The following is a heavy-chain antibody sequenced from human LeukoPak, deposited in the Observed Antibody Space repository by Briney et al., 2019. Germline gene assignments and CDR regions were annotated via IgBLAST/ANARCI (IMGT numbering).Heavy chain of an antibody. CDR2: IWFDGSYK. CDR3: ATKGDWN. D-gene: IGHD1-1*01. CDR1: GFTFSSYG. Sequence: PGGSLRLSCAASGFTFSSYGMHWVRQAPGKGLEWVAVIWFDGSYKYYADSVKGRFTISRDNSKSTLYLQMNSLRAEDTAVYYCATKGDWNRGQGTLVTVSS. V-gene: IGHV3-33*01. J-gene: IGHJ4*02.